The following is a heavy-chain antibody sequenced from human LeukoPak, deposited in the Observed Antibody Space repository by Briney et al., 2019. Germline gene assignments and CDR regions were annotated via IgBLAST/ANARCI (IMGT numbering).Heavy chain of an antibody. V-gene: IGHV3-23*01. CDR3: AKTGYCSSASCGGFDY. D-gene: IGHD2-2*01. J-gene: IGHJ4*02. Sequence: GGSLRLSCAASGFIFSNYAMSWVRQAPGEGLEWVSGIGGSGDSSYYADSVKGRFTISRDNSKNTLYLQMNSLRAEDTAVYYCAKTGYCSSASCGGFDYWGQGTLVTVSS. CDR1: GFIFSNYA. CDR2: IGGSGDSS.